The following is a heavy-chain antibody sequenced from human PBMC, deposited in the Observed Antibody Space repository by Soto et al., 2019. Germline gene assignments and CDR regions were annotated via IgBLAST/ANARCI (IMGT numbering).Heavy chain of an antibody. J-gene: IGHJ4*02. D-gene: IGHD3-3*01. CDR2: IYPGDSDT. Sequence: GESLKISCKGSGYSFTSYWIGWVRQMPGKGLEWMGIIYPGDSDTRYSPSFQGRVTISADKSISTAYLQWSSLKASDTAMYYCARPRHYDFWSGPYYFDYWGQGTLVTVSS. CDR3: ARPRHYDFWSGPYYFDY. V-gene: IGHV5-51*01. CDR1: GYSFTSYW.